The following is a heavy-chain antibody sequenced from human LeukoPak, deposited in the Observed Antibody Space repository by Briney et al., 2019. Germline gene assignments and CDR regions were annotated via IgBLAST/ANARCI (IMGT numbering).Heavy chain of an antibody. CDR1: GDSISRYY. CDR3: ARRGYSSQIDY. J-gene: IGHJ4*02. Sequence: ETLSLTCSVSGDSISRYYWNWIRQPAGRGLEWIGRIFTGGFINYNPSLSSRVTVSLDTSKNQVSLKLSSVTAADTAVYYCARRGYSSQIDYWGQGTLVTVSS. V-gene: IGHV4-4*07. CDR2: IFTGGFI. D-gene: IGHD6-13*01.